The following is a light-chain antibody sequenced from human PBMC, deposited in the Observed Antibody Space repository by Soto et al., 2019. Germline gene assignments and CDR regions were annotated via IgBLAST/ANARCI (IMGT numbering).Light chain of an antibody. J-gene: IGKJ4*01. CDR2: DAS. CDR3: QQCRNWPLT. Sequence: EIVMTQSPATLSVSPGGGATLSCKASQNVYNNLAWYQQRPGQPPRLLIYDASTRATGISARFSGSGYGTELTLTISSLQSEDFAVYFCQQCRNWPLTCGGGTKVDIK. CDR1: QNVYNN. V-gene: IGKV3-15*01.